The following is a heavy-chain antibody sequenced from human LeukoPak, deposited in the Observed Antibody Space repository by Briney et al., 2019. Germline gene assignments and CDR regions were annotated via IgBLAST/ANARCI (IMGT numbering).Heavy chain of an antibody. Sequence: SETLSLTCAVYGGSFSGYYWSWIRQPPGKGLEWIGGINHSGSTNYNPSLKSRVTISVDTSKNQFSLKLSSVTAADTAVYYCASSPTYGDYSFYWGQGTLVTVSS. CDR3: ASSPTYGDYSFY. CDR2: INHSGST. J-gene: IGHJ4*02. D-gene: IGHD4-17*01. V-gene: IGHV4-34*01. CDR1: GGSFSGYY.